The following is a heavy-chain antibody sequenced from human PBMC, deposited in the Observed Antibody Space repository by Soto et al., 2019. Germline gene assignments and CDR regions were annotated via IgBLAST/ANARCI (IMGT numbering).Heavy chain of an antibody. J-gene: IGHJ5*02. V-gene: IGHV4-34*01. CDR3: AVAAPPYNWFDP. CDR2: INHSGST. Sequence: SETLSLTCAVYGGSFSGYYWSWIRQPPGKGLEWIGEINHSGSTNYNPSLKSRVTISVDTSKNQFSLKLSPVTAADTAVYYCAVAAPPYNWFDPWGQGTLVTVSS. CDR1: GGSFSGYY. D-gene: IGHD6-13*01.